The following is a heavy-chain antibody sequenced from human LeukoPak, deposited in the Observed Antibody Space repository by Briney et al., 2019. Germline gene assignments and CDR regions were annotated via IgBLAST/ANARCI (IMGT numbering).Heavy chain of an antibody. CDR2: MNPNSGNT. D-gene: IGHD3-10*01. V-gene: IGHV1-8*01. J-gene: IGHJ5*02. Sequence: ASVKVSCKASGYTFTSYDINWVRQATGQGLEWMGWMNPNSGNTGYAQKFQGRVTMTRSTSISTAYMELSSLRSEDTAVYYCARDTYYYGSGSYPNWFDPWGQGTLVTVSS. CDR1: GYTFTSYD. CDR3: ARDTYYYGSGSYPNWFDP.